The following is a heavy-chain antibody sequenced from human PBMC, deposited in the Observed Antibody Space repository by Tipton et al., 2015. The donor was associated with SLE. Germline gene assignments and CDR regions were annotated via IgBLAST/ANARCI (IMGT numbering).Heavy chain of an antibody. V-gene: IGHV3-23*01. CDR2: ISGSGGST. J-gene: IGHJ4*02. CDR1: GFTFSSYA. CDR3: AKDLTTVTTRPSGRFDY. D-gene: IGHD4-11*01. Sequence: GSLRLSCAASGFTFSSYAMSWVRQAPGKGLEWVSAISGSGGSTYYADSVKGRFTISRDNSKNTLYLQMNSLRAEDTAVYYCAKDLTTVTTRPSGRFDYWGQGTLVTVSS.